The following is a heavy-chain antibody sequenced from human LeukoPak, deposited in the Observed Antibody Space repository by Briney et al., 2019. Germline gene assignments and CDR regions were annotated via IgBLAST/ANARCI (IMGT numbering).Heavy chain of an antibody. V-gene: IGHV7-4-1*02. D-gene: IGHD3-22*01. CDR1: GYTFTSYA. J-gene: IGHJ3*02. CDR3: ARTYYYDSSGYFTVDAFDI. CDR2: INTNTGNP. Sequence: ASVKVSCKASGYTFTSYAMNWVRQAPGQGLEWMGWINTNTGNPTYAQGFTGRFVFSLDTSVSTAYLQISSLKAEDTAVYYCARTYYYDSSGYFTVDAFDIWGQGTMVTVSS.